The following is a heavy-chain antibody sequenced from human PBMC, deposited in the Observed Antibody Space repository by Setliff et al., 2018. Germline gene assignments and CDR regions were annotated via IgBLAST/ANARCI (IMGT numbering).Heavy chain of an antibody. Sequence: SGGSLRLSCAASGFTFSSYAMSWVRQAPGKGLEWVSVIYSGGSSTYYADSVKGRFTISRDNSKNTLYLQMNSLRPEDTAVYYCARTCSGSGCYAGLESWGQGTPVTVSS. CDR1: GFTFSSYA. CDR3: ARTCSGSGCYAGLES. CDR2: IYSGGSST. V-gene: IGHV3-23*03. D-gene: IGHD2-15*01. J-gene: IGHJ4*02.